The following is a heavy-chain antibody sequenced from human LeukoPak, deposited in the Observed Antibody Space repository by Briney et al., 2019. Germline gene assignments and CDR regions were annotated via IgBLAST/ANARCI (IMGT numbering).Heavy chain of an antibody. Sequence: GGSLRLSCAVSGFTFSTYAMHWVRQAPGKGLEWVAFMSYDGSNKDHADSVKGRFTISRDNSKNTLYLQMNSLRVEDTAVYYCARILRLEYYFDYWGQGTLVTVSS. V-gene: IGHV3-30-3*01. CDR3: ARILRLEYYFDY. CDR2: MSYDGSNK. J-gene: IGHJ4*02. D-gene: IGHD3-16*01. CDR1: GFTFSTYA.